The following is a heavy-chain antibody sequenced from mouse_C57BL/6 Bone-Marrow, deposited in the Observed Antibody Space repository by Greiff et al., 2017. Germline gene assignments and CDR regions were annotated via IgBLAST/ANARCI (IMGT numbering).Heavy chain of an antibody. CDR1: GYTFTSYW. CDR3: ARNGWVAHWYFDV. J-gene: IGHJ1*03. CDR2: IGPSDSYT. D-gene: IGHD1-1*02. V-gene: IGHV1-50*01. Sequence: QVQLQQPGAELVKPGASVKLSCKASGYTFTSYWMQWVKQRPGQGLEWIGEIGPSDSYTNYNQKFKGKATLTVDTSSSTAYMQLSSLTSEDSAVYYCARNGWVAHWYFDVWGTGTTVTVSS.